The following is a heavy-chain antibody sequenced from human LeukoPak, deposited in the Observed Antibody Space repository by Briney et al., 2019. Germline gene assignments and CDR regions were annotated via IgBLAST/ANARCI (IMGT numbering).Heavy chain of an antibody. D-gene: IGHD2-15*01. J-gene: IGHJ6*02. CDR2: INPSGGST. Sequence: ASVKVPCKASGYTFTSYYMHWVRQAPGQGLEWMGIINPSGGSTSYAQKFQGRVTMTRDTSTSTVYMELSSLRSEDTAVYYCARDEDIVVVVAEPGGMDVWGQGTTVTVSS. CDR3: ARDEDIVVVVAEPGGMDV. V-gene: IGHV1-46*01. CDR1: GYTFTSYY.